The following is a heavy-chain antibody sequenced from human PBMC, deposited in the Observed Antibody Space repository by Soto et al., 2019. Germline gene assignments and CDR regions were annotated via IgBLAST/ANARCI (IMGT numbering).Heavy chain of an antibody. J-gene: IGHJ4*02. CDR3: ARESGLANFDY. D-gene: IGHD3-9*01. CDR2: ISAYNGNT. V-gene: IGHV1-18*01. Sequence: XVKVSCTSSRYTFTSYGISWVRQAPGQGLEWMGWISAYNGNTNYAQKLQGRVTMTTDTSTSTAYMELRSLRSDDTAVYYCARESGLANFDYWGQGTLVTVSS. CDR1: RYTFTSYG.